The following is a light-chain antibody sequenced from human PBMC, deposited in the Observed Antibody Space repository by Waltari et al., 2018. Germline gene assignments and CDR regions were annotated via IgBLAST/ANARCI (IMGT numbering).Light chain of an antibody. CDR3: QQRSNWPIT. V-gene: IGKV3-11*01. J-gene: IGKJ5*01. CDR1: QSVSSY. Sequence: EIVLTQSPATLSLSPGERATLSCRASQSVSSYLAWYQQKPGQAPRLLIYDASNRATGIPARFSGSVSGTDFTLTISSLEHEDFAVYYCQQRSNWPITFGKGTRLEIK. CDR2: DAS.